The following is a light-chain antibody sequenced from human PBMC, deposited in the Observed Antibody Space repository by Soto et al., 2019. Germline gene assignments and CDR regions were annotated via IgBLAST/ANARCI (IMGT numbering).Light chain of an antibody. J-gene: IGKJ5*01. CDR2: DAS. V-gene: IGKV3-11*01. CDR1: QSVSSY. Sequence: LTQSPATLSLSTVEIATLSCRASQSVSSYLAWYQQKPGQAPRLLIYDASNRATGIPARFSGSGSGTDFTLTISSLEPEDFAVYYCQQRSNWPITFGQVTRLEI. CDR3: QQRSNWPIT.